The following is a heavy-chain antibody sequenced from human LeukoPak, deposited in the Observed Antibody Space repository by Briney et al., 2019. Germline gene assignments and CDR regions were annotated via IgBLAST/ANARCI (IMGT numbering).Heavy chain of an antibody. D-gene: IGHD2-2*01. J-gene: IGHJ4*02. CDR2: ISGDGDNT. V-gene: IGHV3-23*01. Sequence: GGSLRLSCAASGFTFRSYAMYWVRQAPGKGLEWVSVISGDGDNTYYVDSVKGRFTISRDNAKNTVHLQMNALRAEDTAVYYCTSRPGDCTRANCLGAFDYWGQRTLVTVSS. CDR3: TSRPGDCTRANCLGAFDY. CDR1: GFTFRSYA.